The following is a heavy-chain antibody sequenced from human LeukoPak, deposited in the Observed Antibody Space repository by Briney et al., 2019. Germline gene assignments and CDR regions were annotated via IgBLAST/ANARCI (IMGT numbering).Heavy chain of an antibody. CDR3: TTENY. CDR1: GFTFSNAW. CDR2: IKSKTDGATT. Sequence: GGSLRLSCAASGFTFSNAWMSWVRQAPGKGLEWVGRIKSKTDGATTDYAAPVKGRFTISRDDSKNTLYLQMNSLKTEDTAVYYCTTENYWGQGTLVTVSS. V-gene: IGHV3-15*01. J-gene: IGHJ4*02.